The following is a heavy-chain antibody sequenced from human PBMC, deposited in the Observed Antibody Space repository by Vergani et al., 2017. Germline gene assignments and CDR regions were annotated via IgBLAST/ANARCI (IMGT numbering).Heavy chain of an antibody. V-gene: IGHV4-34*01. CDR3: ARRAVXKTSRGGSCYGGPCPLDY. Sequence: QVQLQQWGAGLLKPSETLSLTCAVYGGSFSGYYWSWIRQPPGKGLEWIGEIKHRGSTNYNPSLKSRVTISVDTSKNQFSLKLSSVTAADTAVYYCARRAVXKTSRGGSCYGGPCPLDYWGQGTLVTVSS. J-gene: IGHJ4*02. CDR2: IKHRGST. D-gene: IGHD2-15*01. CDR1: GGSFSGYY.